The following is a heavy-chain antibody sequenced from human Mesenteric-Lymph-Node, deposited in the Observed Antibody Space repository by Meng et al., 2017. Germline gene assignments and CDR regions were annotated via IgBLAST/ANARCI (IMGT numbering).Heavy chain of an antibody. CDR3: ARGYYDSSGYGYWYFDL. Sequence: QVRRPESGPGLVKPSDTRSLTVAFPGYSISSSNWGGWIRQPPGKGLEWIGYIYYSGSTYYNPSLKSRVTMSVDTSKNQFSLKLSSVTAADTAVYYCARGYYDSSGYGYWYFDLWGRGTLVTVSS. J-gene: IGHJ2*01. CDR2: IYYSGST. CDR1: GYSISSSNW. D-gene: IGHD3-22*01. V-gene: IGHV4-28*03.